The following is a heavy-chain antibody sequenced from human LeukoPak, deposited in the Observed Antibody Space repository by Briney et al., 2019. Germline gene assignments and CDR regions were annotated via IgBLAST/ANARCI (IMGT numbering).Heavy chain of an antibody. CDR2: INPSGGST. CDR1: GYTFTSYY. J-gene: IGHJ6*02. CDR3: ASGRARGGYNYEYYYYGMDV. Sequence: ASVKVSCKASGYTFTSYYMHWVRQAPGQGLEWMGIINPSGGSTSYAQKFQGRVTMTTDTSTSTAYMELSSLRSEDTAVYYCASGRARGGYNYEYYYYGMDVWGQGTTVTVSS. D-gene: IGHD5-24*01. V-gene: IGHV1-46*01.